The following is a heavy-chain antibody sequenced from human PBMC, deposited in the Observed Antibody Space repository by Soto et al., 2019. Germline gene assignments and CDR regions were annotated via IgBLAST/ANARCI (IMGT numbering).Heavy chain of an antibody. J-gene: IGHJ4*02. CDR3: ARGPRIQLWFDY. Sequence: ASETLSLTCTVSGDSIDTSSYCWGWIRQPPGKGLEWIGSVCYRGTTYYNPSLKSRLTISVDTSKRQFSLKLSSVTAADTAVYYCARGPRIQLWFDYWGQGTLVTVSS. D-gene: IGHD5-18*01. V-gene: IGHV4-39*01. CDR1: GDSIDTSSYC. CDR2: VCYRGTT.